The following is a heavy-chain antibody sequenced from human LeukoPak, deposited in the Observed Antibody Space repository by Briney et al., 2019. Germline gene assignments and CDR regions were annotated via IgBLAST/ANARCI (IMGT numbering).Heavy chain of an antibody. V-gene: IGHV3-66*01. CDR1: GFTVSSNY. CDR2: LYSDGNI. Sequence: PGGSLRLSCAASGFTVSSNYMSWVRQAPGKGLEWVSVLYSDGNIFYADSVKGGFTIPRDDSKNALYLQMNSLRAEDTAIYYCVREPPGGDQYWGQGTLVTVSS. D-gene: IGHD3-16*01. J-gene: IGHJ4*02. CDR3: VREPPGGDQY.